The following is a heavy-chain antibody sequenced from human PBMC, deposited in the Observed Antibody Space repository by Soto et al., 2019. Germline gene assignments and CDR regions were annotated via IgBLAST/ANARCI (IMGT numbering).Heavy chain of an antibody. V-gene: IGHV4-31*03. CDR1: GGSISSGGYY. D-gene: IGHD2-21*02. J-gene: IGHJ3*02. CDR2: IYYSGST. CDR3: ARPVVTAMRDDAFDI. Sequence: TLSLTCTVSGGSISSGGYYWSWIRQHPGKGLEWIGYIYYSGSTYYNPSLKSRVTISVDTSKNQFSLKLSSVTAADTAVYYCARPVVTAMRDDAFDIWSQGTMVTVS.